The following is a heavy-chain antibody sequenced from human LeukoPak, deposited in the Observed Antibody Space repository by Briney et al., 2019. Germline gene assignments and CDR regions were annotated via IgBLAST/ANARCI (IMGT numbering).Heavy chain of an antibody. CDR1: GYTFTIYG. CDR2: ISAYNGNT. J-gene: IGHJ6*02. CDR3: ASVLRAGVSSGWFSNYYYYGMDV. D-gene: IGHD2-15*01. V-gene: IGHV1-18*01. Sequence: ASVKVSCKASGYTFTIYGISWVRQAPGQGLEWMGWISAYNGNTNYAQKLQGRVTMTTDTSTSTAYMELRSLRSDDTAVYYCASVLRAGVSSGWFSNYYYYGMDVWGQGTTVTVSS.